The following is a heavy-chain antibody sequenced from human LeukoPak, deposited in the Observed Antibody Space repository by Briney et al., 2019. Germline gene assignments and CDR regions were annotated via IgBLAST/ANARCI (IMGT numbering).Heavy chain of an antibody. J-gene: IGHJ5*02. Sequence: SETLSLTCTVSGGSISSYYWSWIRQPPGKGLEWIGYIYYSGSTNYNPSLKSRVTISVDTSKNQFSLKLSSVTAADTAVYYCARGQPAGYSSSWYPNWFDPWGQGTLVTVSS. CDR2: IYYSGST. V-gene: IGHV4-59*01. CDR1: GGSISSYY. CDR3: ARGQPAGYSSSWYPNWFDP. D-gene: IGHD6-13*01.